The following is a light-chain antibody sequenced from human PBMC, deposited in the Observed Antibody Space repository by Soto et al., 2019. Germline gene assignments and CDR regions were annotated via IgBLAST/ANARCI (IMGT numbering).Light chain of an antibody. Sequence: DIQMTQSPSSLSASVGDRVTITCQASQNINNYLNWYQQKPGKAPKRLIYAASTLQSGVPSRLSGSGSGTEFTLTISNLQPDDFATYYCQQYDSYSSGPFGQGTKVDIK. CDR3: QQYDSYSSGP. CDR1: QNINNY. J-gene: IGKJ1*01. CDR2: AAS. V-gene: IGKV1-16*01.